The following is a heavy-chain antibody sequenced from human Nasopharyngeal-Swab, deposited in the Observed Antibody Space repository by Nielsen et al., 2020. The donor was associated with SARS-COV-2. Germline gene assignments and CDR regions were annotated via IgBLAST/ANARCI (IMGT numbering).Heavy chain of an antibody. V-gene: IGHV1-69*10. CDR1: GDTFTNSA. CDR3: AREGEYGAYDAPDY. CDR2: IVPALGLP. J-gene: IGHJ4*02. Sequence: SVKVSCKTSGDTFTNSAISWVRQAPGQGLEWMGGIVPALGLPNYAQKFRGRVTISADRSTTTSYLELSSLRSEDTAIYYCAREGEYGAYDAPDYWGQGTPVTVSS. D-gene: IGHD5-12*01.